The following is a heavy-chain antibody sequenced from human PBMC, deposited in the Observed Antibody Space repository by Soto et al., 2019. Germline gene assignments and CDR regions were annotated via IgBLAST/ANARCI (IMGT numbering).Heavy chain of an antibody. J-gene: IGHJ1*01. CDR2: IYSGGST. CDR1: GFTVSSNY. D-gene: IGHD3-22*01. CDR3: ARGPDYYDSSGYPPGAEYFQH. V-gene: IGHV3-53*01. Sequence: AGGSLRLSCAASGFTVSSNYMSWVRQAPGKGLEWVSVIYSGGSTYYADSVKGRFTISRDNSKNTLYLQMNSLRAEDTAVYYCARGPDYYDSSGYPPGAEYFQHWGQGTLVTVSS.